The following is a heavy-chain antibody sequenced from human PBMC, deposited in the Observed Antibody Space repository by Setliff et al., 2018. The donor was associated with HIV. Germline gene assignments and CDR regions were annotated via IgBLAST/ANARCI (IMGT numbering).Heavy chain of an antibody. J-gene: IGHJ4*02. CDR3: AKPYYDSGLMKGAFDY. CDR2: ISSSGSTI. D-gene: IGHD3-22*01. Sequence: PGGSLRLSCAASGFTFSDYYMTWIRQAPGKGLEWVSYISSSGSTIYYADSVKGRFTISRDNSKNTLYLQMNSLRAEDTAVYYCAKPYYDSGLMKGAFDYWGQGTLVTVSS. V-gene: IGHV3-11*04. CDR1: GFTFSDYY.